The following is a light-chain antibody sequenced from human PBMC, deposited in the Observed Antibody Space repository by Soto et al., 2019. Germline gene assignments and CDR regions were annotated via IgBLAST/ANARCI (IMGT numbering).Light chain of an antibody. J-gene: IGKJ2*01. CDR2: DVS. CDR3: HQYSDHMYT. CDR1: QSIRYN. Sequence: EIVMTQSPATLSVSPGESATLSCRAIQSIRYNLAWYQQRPGQSPRLLIYDVSTRATGIPARFRGSGSATEFTLTIISLQSEDFAVYYCHQYSDHMYTFGQGTKLVIK. V-gene: IGKV3-15*01.